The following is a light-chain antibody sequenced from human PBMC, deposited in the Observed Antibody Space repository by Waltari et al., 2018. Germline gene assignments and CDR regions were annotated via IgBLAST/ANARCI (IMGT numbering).Light chain of an antibody. CDR2: AAS. CDR3: QQIQTYPLT. CDR1: QGINSY. Sequence: DIQLTQSPSFLSASVGDRVTITCRASQGINSYLGWYQKKPGKAPMLLIYAASTLQSGVPSRCSGSGAGTEFILTISSLQPEDFATYYCQQIQTYPLTFGGGTKVEIK. V-gene: IGKV1-9*01. J-gene: IGKJ4*01.